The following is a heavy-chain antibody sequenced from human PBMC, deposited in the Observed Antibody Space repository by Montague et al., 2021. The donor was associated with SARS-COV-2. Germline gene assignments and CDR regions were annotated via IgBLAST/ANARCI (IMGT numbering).Heavy chain of an antibody. J-gene: IGHJ4*02. CDR3: AHTNATGAWPIDY. CDR2: IYWDDDK. Sequence: PALVTPTQTLTLTCAFSGFSLSSTGVGVGWLRQPPGKSLEWLTLIYWDDDKRYNPSLRSRLAITKDTSKNQAVLTLTNLDAADTATYYCAHTNATGAWPIDYWGQGTLVTVSS. V-gene: IGHV2-5*02. D-gene: IGHD1-14*01. CDR1: GFSLSSTGVG.